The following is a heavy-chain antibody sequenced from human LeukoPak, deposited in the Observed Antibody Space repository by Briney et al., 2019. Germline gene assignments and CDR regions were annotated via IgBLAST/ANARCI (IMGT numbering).Heavy chain of an antibody. CDR3: AALTLTGVAGQGWFDA. V-gene: IGHV4-39*01. CDR2: MPFDEKVSDNEIP. J-gene: IGHJ5*02. D-gene: IGHD3-3*01. CDR1: GDSISNNNWS. Sequence: SETLSLTCSVSGDSISNNNWSWAWIRQLPGKGLEWIGTMPFDEKVSDNEIPSYNPSLKGRATISAEKSKNQLSLKVKSVTAADTASYYCAALTLTGVAGQGWFDAWGQGTLVIVSS.